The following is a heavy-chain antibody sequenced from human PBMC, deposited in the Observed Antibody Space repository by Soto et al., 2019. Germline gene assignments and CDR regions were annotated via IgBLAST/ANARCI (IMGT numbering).Heavy chain of an antibody. Sequence: ASVKVSCKASGGTFSSYTISWVRQAPGQGLEWMGRIIPILGIANYAQKFQGRVTMTRNTSISTAYMELSSLRSEDTAVYYCARVGLWFGELLDYWGQGTLVTVSS. CDR1: GGTFSSYT. CDR3: ARVGLWFGELLDY. J-gene: IGHJ4*02. D-gene: IGHD3-10*01. CDR2: IIPILGIA. V-gene: IGHV1-69*02.